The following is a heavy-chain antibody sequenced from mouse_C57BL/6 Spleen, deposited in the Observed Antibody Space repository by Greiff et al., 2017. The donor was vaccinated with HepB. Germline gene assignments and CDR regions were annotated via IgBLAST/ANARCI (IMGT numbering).Heavy chain of an antibody. CDR2: IWTGGGT. D-gene: IGHD1-1*01. Sequence: VHLVESGPGLVAPSQSLSITCTVSGFSLTSYAISWVRQPPGKGLEWLGVIWTGGGTNYNSALKSRLSISKDNSKSQVFLKMNSLQTDDTARYYCARNYYGSSYVDFDVWGTGTTVTVSS. V-gene: IGHV2-9-1*01. J-gene: IGHJ1*03. CDR1: GFSLTSYA. CDR3: ARNYYGSSYVDFDV.